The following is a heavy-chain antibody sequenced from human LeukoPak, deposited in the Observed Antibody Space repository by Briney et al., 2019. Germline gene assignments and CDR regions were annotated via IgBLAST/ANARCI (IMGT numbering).Heavy chain of an antibody. D-gene: IGHD5-24*01. CDR3: ARDSRERWLQLWSRYANYYYYGMDV. Sequence: GASVKVSCKASGGTFSSYAISWVRQAPGQGLEWMGGIIPIFGTANYAQKFQGRVTITADESTSTAYMELSSLRSEDTAVYYCARDSRERWLQLWSRYANYYYYGMDVWGQGTTVTVSS. J-gene: IGHJ6*02. V-gene: IGHV1-69*13. CDR1: GGTFSSYA. CDR2: IIPIFGTA.